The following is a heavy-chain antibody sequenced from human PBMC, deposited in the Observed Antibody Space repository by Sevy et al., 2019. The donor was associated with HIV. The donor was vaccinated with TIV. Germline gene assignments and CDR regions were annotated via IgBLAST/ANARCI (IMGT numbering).Heavy chain of an antibody. Sequence: SETLSLTCAVSGGSISVSNWWTWVRQPPGKGLEWLGEISYSGSTNYNPSLKSRVTMSVDKSKMQVSLRLTSVTAADTAVYYCARDGSKGDTSGYFAFDIWGQGTMVTVSS. CDR1: GGSISVSNW. CDR2: ISYSGST. CDR3: ARDGSKGDTSGYFAFDI. D-gene: IGHD3-22*01. V-gene: IGHV4-4*02. J-gene: IGHJ3*02.